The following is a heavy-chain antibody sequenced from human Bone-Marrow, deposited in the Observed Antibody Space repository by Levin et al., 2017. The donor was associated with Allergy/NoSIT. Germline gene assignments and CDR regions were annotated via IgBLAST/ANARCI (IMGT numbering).Heavy chain of an antibody. J-gene: IGHJ2*01. CDR2: INWTGDNT. V-gene: IGHV3-20*04. CDR1: GFTFDDYG. D-gene: IGHD6-13*01. CDR3: AADHRSSTWTKYFDL. Sequence: GGSLRLSCAASGFTFDDYGMNWVRQAPGKGLEWISGINWTGDNTGYADSVKGRFTISRDNAKNSLYLQMNSLRADDTAFYYCAADHRSSTWTKYFDLWGRGTLVTVSS.